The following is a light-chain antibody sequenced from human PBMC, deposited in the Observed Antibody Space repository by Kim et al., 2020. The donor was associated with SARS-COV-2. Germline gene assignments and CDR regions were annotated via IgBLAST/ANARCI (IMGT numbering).Light chain of an antibody. V-gene: IGLV1-47*01. CDR2: RNN. CDR3: AAWDDSLSGVV. CDR1: SSNIGSNY. J-gene: IGLJ2*01. Sequence: GQRVTISCSGSSSNIGSNYVYWYQQLPGTAPKLLIYRNNQRPSGVPDRFSGSKSGTSASLAISGLRSEDEADYYCAAWDDSLSGVVFGGGIKLTVL.